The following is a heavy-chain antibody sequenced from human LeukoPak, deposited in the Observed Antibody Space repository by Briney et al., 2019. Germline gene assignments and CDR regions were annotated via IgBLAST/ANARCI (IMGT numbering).Heavy chain of an antibody. CDR2: ISGSGGST. Sequence: GGSLRLSCAASGFTFSSYWMNWARQAPGKGLEWVSAISGSGGSTYYADSVKGRFTISRDNSKNTLYLQMNSLRAEDTAVYYCANPGGIVGAVDYWGQGTLVTVSS. J-gene: IGHJ4*02. D-gene: IGHD1-26*01. CDR1: GFTFSSYW. V-gene: IGHV3-23*01. CDR3: ANPGGIVGAVDY.